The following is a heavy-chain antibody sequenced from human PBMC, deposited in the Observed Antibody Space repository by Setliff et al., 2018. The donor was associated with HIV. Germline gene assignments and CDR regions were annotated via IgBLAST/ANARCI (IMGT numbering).Heavy chain of an antibody. D-gene: IGHD5-18*01. CDR1: GGSFSGYY. CDR3: ARASEGYTYGYGFDI. V-gene: IGHV4-34*01. Sequence: SETLSLTCAVYGGSFSGYYWSWIRQPPGKGLEWIGEINHSGSTNYNPSLKSRVTISIDKSRNQFSLKVNSVTAADTAVYYCARASEGYTYGYGFDIWGQGTMVTVSS. CDR2: INHSGST. J-gene: IGHJ3*02.